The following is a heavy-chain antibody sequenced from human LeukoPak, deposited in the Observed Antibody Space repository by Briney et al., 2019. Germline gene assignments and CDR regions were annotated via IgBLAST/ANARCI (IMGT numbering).Heavy chain of an antibody. Sequence: SVKVSCKASGYSFTSYAINWVRQAPGQGLEWMGRIIPILGIANYAQKFQGRVTITADKSTSTAYMELSSLRSEDTAVYYCARGASSSPYYYYYGMDVWGQGTTVTVSS. CDR2: IIPILGIA. V-gene: IGHV1-69*04. J-gene: IGHJ6*02. D-gene: IGHD6-6*01. CDR3: ARGASSSPYYYYYGMDV. CDR1: GYSFTSYA.